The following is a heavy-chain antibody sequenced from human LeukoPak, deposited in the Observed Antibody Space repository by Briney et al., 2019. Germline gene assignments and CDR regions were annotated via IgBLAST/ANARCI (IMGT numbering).Heavy chain of an antibody. V-gene: IGHV4-39*07. J-gene: IGHJ4*02. Sequence: SETLSLTCTVSGGSISSSSYYWGWIRQPPGKGLEWIGSIYYSGSTYYNPSLKSRVTISVDTSKNQFSLNLNSVTAADTAVYYCVADPINFDYWGQGRLVTVSS. CDR3: VADPINFDY. CDR1: GGSISSSSYY. CDR2: IYYSGST.